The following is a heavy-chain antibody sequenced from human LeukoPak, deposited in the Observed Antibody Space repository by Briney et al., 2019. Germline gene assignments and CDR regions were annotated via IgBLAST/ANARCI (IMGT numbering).Heavy chain of an antibody. CDR2: ISGSGGST. D-gene: IGHD3-22*01. CDR3: ARNRNDSSGYFPNDY. V-gene: IGHV3-23*01. Sequence: GGSLRLSCAASGFTFSSYAMSWVRQAPGKGREWVSAISGSGGSTYYADSVKGRFTISRDNAKNSLYLQMNSLRAEDTAVYYCARNRNDSSGYFPNDYWGQGTLVTVSS. J-gene: IGHJ4*02. CDR1: GFTFSSYA.